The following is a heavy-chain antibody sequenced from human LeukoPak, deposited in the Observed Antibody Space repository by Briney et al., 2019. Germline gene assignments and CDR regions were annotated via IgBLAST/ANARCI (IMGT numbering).Heavy chain of an antibody. J-gene: IGHJ5*02. V-gene: IGHV1-18*01. CDR2: ISAYNGNT. CDR1: GYTFTSYG. D-gene: IGHD6-19*01. CDR3: ARERGSRAVAGTGWFDP. Sequence: ASVKVSCKASGYTFTSYGISWVRQAPGQGLEWMGRISAYNGNTNYAQKLQGRVTMTTDTSTSTAYMELRSLRSDDTAVYYCARERGSRAVAGTGWFDPWGQGTLVTVSS.